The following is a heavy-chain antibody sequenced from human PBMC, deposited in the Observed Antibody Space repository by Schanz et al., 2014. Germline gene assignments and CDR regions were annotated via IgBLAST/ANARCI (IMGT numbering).Heavy chain of an antibody. CDR1: GYTFTSHG. D-gene: IGHD2-2*01. J-gene: IGHJ3*02. Sequence: QVQLVQSGAEVKKPGASVKVSCKASGYTFTSHGISWVRQAPGQGLEWMGWINAGTGNTEYSQKFQGRVTFTADKSTSTAYMELSSLRYEDTALYYCARGTMPGTFDIWGQGTMVTVSS. CDR3: ARGTMPGTFDI. CDR2: INAGTGNT. V-gene: IGHV1-18*01.